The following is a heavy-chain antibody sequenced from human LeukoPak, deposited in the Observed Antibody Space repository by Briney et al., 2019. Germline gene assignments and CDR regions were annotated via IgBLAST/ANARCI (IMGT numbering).Heavy chain of an antibody. CDR2: INPNSGGT. CDR1: GYTFTGYY. V-gene: IGHV1-2*04. D-gene: IGHD5/OR15-5a*01. Sequence: GASVKVSCKASGYTFTGYYMHWVRQAPGQGLEWMGWINPNSGGTNYAQKFQGWVTMTRDTSISTAYMELRRLRSDDTAVYYCARDSTRARFDYWGQGTLVTVSS. CDR3: ARDSTRARFDY. J-gene: IGHJ4*02.